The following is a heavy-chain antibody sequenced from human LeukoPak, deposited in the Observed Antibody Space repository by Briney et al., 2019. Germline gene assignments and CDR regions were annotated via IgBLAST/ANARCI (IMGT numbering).Heavy chain of an antibody. CDR2: ISSSSSYI. J-gene: IGHJ4*02. CDR3: ARVMQDYYGSGSYDY. D-gene: IGHD3-10*01. V-gene: IGHV3-21*01. Sequence: GGSLRLSCAASVFTFSSYSMNWVRQAPGKGLEWVSSISSSSSYIYYADSVKGRFTISRDNAKNSLYLQMNSLRAEDTAVYYCARVMQDYYGSGSYDYWGQGTLVTVSS. CDR1: VFTFSSYS.